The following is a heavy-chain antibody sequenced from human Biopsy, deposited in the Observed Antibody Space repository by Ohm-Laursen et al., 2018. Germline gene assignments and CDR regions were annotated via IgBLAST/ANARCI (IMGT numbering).Heavy chain of an antibody. CDR3: ARDER. CDR1: GFPVSDYY. D-gene: IGHD5-24*01. Sequence: SLRLSCTAAGFPVSDYYMSWIRQAPGRGLEWVSDINSSGSTKYHAESVKGRFTISRDNVMNSVYLQMSSLTVDDTAVYYCARDERWGQGTLVTVSS. J-gene: IGHJ4*02. CDR2: INSSGSTK. V-gene: IGHV3-11*04.